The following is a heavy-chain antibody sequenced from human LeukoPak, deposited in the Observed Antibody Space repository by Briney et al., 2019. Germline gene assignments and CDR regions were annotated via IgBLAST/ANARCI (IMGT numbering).Heavy chain of an antibody. CDR1: GFTFSSYA. D-gene: IGHD5-18*01. CDR3: AKEVQLWLFDY. J-gene: IGHJ4*02. CDR2: ISYDGSNK. V-gene: IGHV3-30*04. Sequence: PGRSLRLSCAASGFTFSSYAMHWVRQAPGKGLEWVAVISYDGSNKYYADSVKGRFTISRDNSKNTLYLQMNSLRAEDTAVYYCAKEVQLWLFDYWGQGTLVTVS.